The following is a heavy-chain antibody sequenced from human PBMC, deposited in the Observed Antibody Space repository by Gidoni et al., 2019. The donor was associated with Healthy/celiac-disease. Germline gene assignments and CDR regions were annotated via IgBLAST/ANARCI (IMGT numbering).Heavy chain of an antibody. Sequence: EVQLVESGGGLVQPGGSLRLSCAASGFTFSSYWLHWVRQAPGKGLVWVSRINSDGSSTSYADSVKGRFTISRDNAKNTLYLQMNSLRAEDTAVYYCARDYGTVTTPYYYGMDVWGQGTTVTVSS. CDR1: GFTFSSYW. D-gene: IGHD4-4*01. J-gene: IGHJ6*02. V-gene: IGHV3-74*01. CDR2: INSDGSST. CDR3: ARDYGTVTTPYYYGMDV.